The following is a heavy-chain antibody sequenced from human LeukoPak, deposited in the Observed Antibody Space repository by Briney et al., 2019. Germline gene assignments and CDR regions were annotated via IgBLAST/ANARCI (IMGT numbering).Heavy chain of an antibody. J-gene: IGHJ4*02. CDR3: ARERPYSYGYMLLGIFDY. Sequence: SETLSLTCTVSGYSISSGYYWGWIRQPPGKGPEWIGSIYHSGSTYYNPSLKSRVTISVDTSKNQFSLKLSSVTAADTAVYYCARERPYSYGYMLLGIFDYWGLGTLVTVSS. CDR2: IYHSGST. D-gene: IGHD5-18*01. V-gene: IGHV4-38-2*02. CDR1: GYSISSGYY.